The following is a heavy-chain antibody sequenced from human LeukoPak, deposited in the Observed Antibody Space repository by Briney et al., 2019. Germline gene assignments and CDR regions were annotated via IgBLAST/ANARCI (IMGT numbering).Heavy chain of an antibody. V-gene: IGHV3-21*04. D-gene: IGHD6-13*01. CDR3: AKDRPNLYSSSWLHFLDY. Sequence: GGSLRLACAASGFTFSSYNMNWVRQAPGQGLEWVSSITSGSSYIYYADSVKGRFTISRDNSKNTLYLQMNSLRAEDTAVYYCAKDRPNLYSSSWLHFLDYWGQGTLVTVSS. J-gene: IGHJ4*02. CDR2: ITSGSSYI. CDR1: GFTFSSYN.